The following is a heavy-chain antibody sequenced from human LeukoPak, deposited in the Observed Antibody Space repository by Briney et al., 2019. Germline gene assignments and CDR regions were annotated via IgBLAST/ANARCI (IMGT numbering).Heavy chain of an antibody. V-gene: IGHV4-39*07. CDR2: IYYSGST. J-gene: IGHJ4*02. D-gene: IGHD3-10*01. CDR3: ARDGFTESLWFGELPSYYFDY. Sequence: SETLSLTCTVSGGSISSSSYYWAWIRQSPGKGLEWIGSIYYSGSTYYNPSLKSRVTISVDTSKNQFSLKLSSVTAADTAVYYCARDGFTESLWFGELPSYYFDYWGQGTLVTVSS. CDR1: GGSISSSSYY.